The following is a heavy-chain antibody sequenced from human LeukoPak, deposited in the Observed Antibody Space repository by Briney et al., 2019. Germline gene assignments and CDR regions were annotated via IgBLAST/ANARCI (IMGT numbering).Heavy chain of an antibody. Sequence: SQTLSLTCTVSGGSISSGSYYWSWIRQPAGKGLEWIGRIYTSGSTNYNPSLKSRVTISVDTSKNQFSLKLSSVTAPDTAVYYCARDVVVAATRGFDPWGQGTLVTVSS. J-gene: IGHJ5*02. D-gene: IGHD2-15*01. CDR3: ARDVVVAATRGFDP. CDR1: GGSISSGSYY. V-gene: IGHV4-61*02. CDR2: IYTSGST.